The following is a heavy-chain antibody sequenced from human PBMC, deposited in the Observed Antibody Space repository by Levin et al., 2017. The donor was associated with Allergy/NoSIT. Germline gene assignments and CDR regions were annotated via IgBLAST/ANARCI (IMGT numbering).Heavy chain of an antibody. CDR1: GGSISSGGYS. V-gene: IGHV4-30-2*01. Sequence: SCAVSGGSISSGGYSWSWIRQPPGKGLEWIGYIYHSGSTYYNPSLKSRVTISVDRSKNQFSLKLSSVTAADTAVYYCARVSGYSYGMVDYWGQGTLVTVSS. CDR3: ARVSGYSYGMVDY. J-gene: IGHJ4*02. D-gene: IGHD5-18*01. CDR2: IYHSGST.